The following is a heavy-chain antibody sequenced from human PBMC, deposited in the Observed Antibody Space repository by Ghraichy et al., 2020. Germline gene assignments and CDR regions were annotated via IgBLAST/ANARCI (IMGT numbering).Heavy chain of an antibody. CDR1: GGSISSGGYS. CDR3: ARGPNYDILTGFHYYFDY. D-gene: IGHD3-9*01. CDR2: IYHSGST. J-gene: IGHJ4*02. V-gene: IGHV4-30-2*01. Sequence: SETLSLTCAVSGGSISSGGYSWSWIRQPPGKGLEWIGYIYHSGSTYYNPSLKSRVTISVDRSKNQFSLKLNSVTAADTAVYYCARGPNYDILTGFHYYFDYWGQGTLVTVSS.